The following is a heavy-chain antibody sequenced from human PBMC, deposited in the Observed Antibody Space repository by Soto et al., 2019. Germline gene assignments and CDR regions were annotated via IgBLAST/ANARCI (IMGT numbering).Heavy chain of an antibody. CDR2: ISSSSSYT. Sequence: LRLSCAASGFTFSDYYMSWIRQAPGKGLGWVSYISSSSSYTNYADYVKSRFTISRDNAKNLLFLQMNSLRAEDTAVYYCARDFTGTTGYNWFDPWGQGPLVTVSS. CDR3: ARDFTGTTGYNWFDP. J-gene: IGHJ5*02. CDR1: GFTFSDYY. V-gene: IGHV3-11*06. D-gene: IGHD1-7*01.